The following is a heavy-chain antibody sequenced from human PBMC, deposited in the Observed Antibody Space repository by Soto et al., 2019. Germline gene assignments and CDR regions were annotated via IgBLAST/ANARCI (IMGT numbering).Heavy chain of an antibody. D-gene: IGHD2-15*01. V-gene: IGHV1-3*01. CDR2: INAGNGNT. Sequence: GASVKVSCKASGYTFSSYAIHWVRQAPGQRHEWMGWINAGNGNTKYSQKFQGRVTITRDTSASTAYMELSSLRSEDTAIYYCARHYCSGGSCLNYCYYMDVWGKGTMVTVSS. CDR3: ARHYCSGGSCLNYCYYMDV. J-gene: IGHJ6*03. CDR1: GYTFSSYA.